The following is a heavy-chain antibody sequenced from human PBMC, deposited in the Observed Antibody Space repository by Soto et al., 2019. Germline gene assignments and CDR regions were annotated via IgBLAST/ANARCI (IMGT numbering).Heavy chain of an antibody. V-gene: IGHV3-74*01. CDR1: GFTFSSYW. CDR3: ARDPEGDYYDSSGTTYDY. Sequence: EVQLVESGGGLVQPGGSLRLSCAASGFTFSSYWMHWVRQAPGKGLVWVSRINSDGSSTSYADSVKGRFTISRDNAKNTLYLKMNSLRAGDTAVYYCARDPEGDYYDSSGTTYDYWGQGTLVTVSS. J-gene: IGHJ4*02. CDR2: INSDGSST. D-gene: IGHD3-22*01.